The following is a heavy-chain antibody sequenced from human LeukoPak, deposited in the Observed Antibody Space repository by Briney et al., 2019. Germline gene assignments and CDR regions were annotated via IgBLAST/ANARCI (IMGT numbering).Heavy chain of an antibody. CDR2: ISAYNGNT. Sequence: ASVKVSCKASGYTFTSYGISWVRQAPGQGLEWMGWISAYNGNTNYAQKLQGRVTMTTDTSTSTAYMELRSLRSDDTAVYYCAREMTALLWFGELDHWGQGTLVTVSS. D-gene: IGHD3-10*01. CDR3: AREMTALLWFGELDH. V-gene: IGHV1-18*01. J-gene: IGHJ5*02. CDR1: GYTFTSYG.